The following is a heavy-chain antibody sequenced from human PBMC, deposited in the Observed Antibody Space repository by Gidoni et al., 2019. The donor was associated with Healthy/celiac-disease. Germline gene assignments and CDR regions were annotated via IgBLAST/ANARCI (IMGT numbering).Heavy chain of an antibody. CDR3: ANGNNYYDSSVEDY. CDR2: ISSSRSYI. V-gene: IGHV3-21*01. CDR1: GLTFSSYS. J-gene: IGHJ4*02. D-gene: IGHD3-22*01. Sequence: EVQLVESGGGLVKPGGSLRLSCAASGLTFSSYSMNWVRQAPGKGLEWVSSISSSRSYINYADSVKGRFTISRDNAKNSLYLQMDSLGAEDTAVYYCANGNNYYDSSVEDYWGQGTLVTVSS.